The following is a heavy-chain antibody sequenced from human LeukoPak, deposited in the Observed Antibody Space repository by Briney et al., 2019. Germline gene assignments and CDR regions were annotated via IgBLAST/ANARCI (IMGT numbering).Heavy chain of an antibody. CDR1: GYTFTSYY. V-gene: IGHV1-2*02. J-gene: IGHJ6*03. Sequence: ASVKVSCKASGYTFTSYYMHWVRQAPGQGLEWMGWINPNSGGTNYAQKFQGRVTMTRDTSISTAYMELSRLRSDDTAVYYCARGGYVYYYYYYMDVWGKGTTVTVSS. CDR3: ARGGYVYYYYYYMDV. CDR2: INPNSGGT. D-gene: IGHD5-12*01.